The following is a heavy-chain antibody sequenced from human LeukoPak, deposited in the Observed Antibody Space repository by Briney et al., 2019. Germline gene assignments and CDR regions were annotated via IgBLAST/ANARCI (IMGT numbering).Heavy chain of an antibody. Sequence: PSETLSLTCTVSGYSISSGYYWGWIRQPPGKGLEWIGSIYHSGSTYYNPSLKSRVTISVDTSKNQFSLKLSSVTAADTAVYYCARDRSGSYYRARYFDYWGQGTLVTVSS. V-gene: IGHV4-38-2*02. CDR1: GYSISSGYY. CDR2: IYHSGST. CDR3: ARDRSGSYYRARYFDY. D-gene: IGHD1-26*01. J-gene: IGHJ4*02.